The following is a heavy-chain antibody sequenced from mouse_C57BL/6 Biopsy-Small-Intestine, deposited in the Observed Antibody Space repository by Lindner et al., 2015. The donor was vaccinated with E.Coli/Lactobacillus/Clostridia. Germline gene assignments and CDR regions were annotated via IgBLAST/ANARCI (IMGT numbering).Heavy chain of an antibody. CDR2: INPSSGYT. D-gene: IGHD2-3*01. V-gene: IGHV1-4*01. J-gene: IGHJ3*01. CDR3: ARHGYYVTLVFAY. CDR1: GYTFTSYT. Sequence: VQLQESGAELARPGASVKMSCKASGYTFTSYTMHWVKQRPGQGLEWIGYINPSSGYTKYNQKFKDKATLTADKSSSTAYMQLSSLTYEDSAVYYCARHGYYVTLVFAYWGQGTLVTVSA.